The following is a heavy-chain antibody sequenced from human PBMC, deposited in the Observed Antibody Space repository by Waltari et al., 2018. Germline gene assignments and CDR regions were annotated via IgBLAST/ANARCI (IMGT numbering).Heavy chain of an antibody. V-gene: IGHV4-34*01. CDR1: GGSFSGYY. Sequence: QVQLQQWGAGLLKPSETLSLTCAVYGGSFSGYYWSWIRQPPGKGLEWIGEINHSGSTNYNTSLKSRVTISVDTSKNQFSLKLSSVTAADTAVYYCARGDYYYDSRAGSAFDIWGQGTMVTVSS. CDR3: ARGDYYYDSRAGSAFDI. D-gene: IGHD3-22*01. J-gene: IGHJ3*02. CDR2: INHSGST.